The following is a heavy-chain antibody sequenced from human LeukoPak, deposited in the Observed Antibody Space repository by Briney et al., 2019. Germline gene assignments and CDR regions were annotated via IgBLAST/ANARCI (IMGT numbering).Heavy chain of an antibody. Sequence: GSLRLSCAASGFTVSSNYMSWVRQAPGKGLEWVAVISYDGSNKYYADSVKGRFTISRDNSKNTLYLQMNSLRAEDTAVYYCAKDHTQDTAMVPVDYWGQGTLVTVSS. CDR1: GFTVSSNY. CDR2: ISYDGSNK. J-gene: IGHJ4*02. D-gene: IGHD5-18*01. CDR3: AKDHTQDTAMVPVDY. V-gene: IGHV3-30*18.